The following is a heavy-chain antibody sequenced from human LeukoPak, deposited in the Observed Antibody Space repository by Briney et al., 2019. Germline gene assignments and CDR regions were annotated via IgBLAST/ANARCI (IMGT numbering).Heavy chain of an antibody. CDR2: INHSGST. CDR1: GGSFSGYY. CDR3: AGGHRYCSGGSCSTALSY. J-gene: IGHJ4*02. V-gene: IGHV4-34*01. Sequence: SETLSLTCAVYGGSFSGYYWSWIRQPPGKGLEWIGEINHSGSTNYNPSLKSRVTISVDTSKNQFSLKLSSVTAADTAVYYCAGGHRYCSGGSCSTALSYWGQGTLVTVSS. D-gene: IGHD2-15*01.